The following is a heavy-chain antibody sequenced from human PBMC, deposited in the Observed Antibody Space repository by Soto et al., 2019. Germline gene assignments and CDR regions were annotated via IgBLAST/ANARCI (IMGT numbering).Heavy chain of an antibody. CDR1: GGTFSSYA. Sequence: SVKVSCKASGGTFSSYAISWVRQAPGQGLEWMGGIIPIFGTANYAQKFQGRVTITADESTSTAYMELSRLRSEDTAVYYCARDVSRTGVSDAFDIWGQGTMVTVSS. V-gene: IGHV1-69*13. D-gene: IGHD2-8*01. CDR2: IIPIFGTA. CDR3: ARDVSRTGVSDAFDI. J-gene: IGHJ3*02.